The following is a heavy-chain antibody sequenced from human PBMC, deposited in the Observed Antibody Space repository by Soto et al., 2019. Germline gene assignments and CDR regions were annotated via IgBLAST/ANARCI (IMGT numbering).Heavy chain of an antibody. CDR1: GFTFSNYA. CDR2: ISGRGGST. D-gene: IGHD3-3*01. CDR3: AKDNVLRFLEWSSGPMVTYYYYGMDV. V-gene: IGHV3-23*01. J-gene: IGHJ6*02. Sequence: PGGSMRLSCAASGFTFSNYAMSWVRQETGKGLEWVAGISGRGGSTYYADSVKGRFTISRDKSKATLNLQMNSRRVKDTAAYYCAKDNVLRFLEWSSGPMVTYYYYGMDVWGQGTTVTVSS.